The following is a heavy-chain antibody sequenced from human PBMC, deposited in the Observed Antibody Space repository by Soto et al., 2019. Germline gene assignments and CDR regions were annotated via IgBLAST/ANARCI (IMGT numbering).Heavy chain of an antibody. CDR1: GASISSGDYF. J-gene: IGHJ4*02. Sequence: SETLSLTCTVSGASISSGDYFWTWIRQPPGKGLEWIGYVYYNGTTDYNPSLKNRVTISADTSKNQFSLKVTSVTAADTAVYYCARDHIDPPPRGFDYWGQGTLVTVSS. CDR2: VYYNGTT. V-gene: IGHV4-30-4*01. CDR3: ARDHIDPPPRGFDY. D-gene: IGHD3-10*01.